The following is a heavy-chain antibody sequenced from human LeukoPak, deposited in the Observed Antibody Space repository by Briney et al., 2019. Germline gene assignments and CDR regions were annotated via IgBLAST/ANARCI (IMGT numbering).Heavy chain of an antibody. CDR1: GGTFSSYA. Sequence: SVKVSCKASGGTFSSYAISWVRQAPGQGLEWMGGIIPIFGTANYAQKFQGRVTITADKSTSTAYMELSSLRSEDTAVYYCARGVRGYSGYDPKYYFDYWGQGTLVTVSS. D-gene: IGHD5-12*01. CDR3: ARGVRGYSGYDPKYYFDY. V-gene: IGHV1-69*06. CDR2: IIPIFGTA. J-gene: IGHJ4*02.